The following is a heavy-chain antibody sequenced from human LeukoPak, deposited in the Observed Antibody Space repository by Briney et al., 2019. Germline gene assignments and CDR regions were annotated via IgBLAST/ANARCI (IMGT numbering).Heavy chain of an antibody. J-gene: IGHJ4*02. Sequence: PGGSLRLSCAASGFTFSNYGMSWVRQAPGKGLEWVANIDQVGTEKYYVDSVKGRFTISRDNAKNSLYLQMNSLSAEDTAVYYCARVAAHLLDYWGQGTLVTVSS. D-gene: IGHD6-13*01. CDR3: ARVAAHLLDY. V-gene: IGHV3-7*01. CDR2: IDQVGTEK. CDR1: GFTFSNYG.